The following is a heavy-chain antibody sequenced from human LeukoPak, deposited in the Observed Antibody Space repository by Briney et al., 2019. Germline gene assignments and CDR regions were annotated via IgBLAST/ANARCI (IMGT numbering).Heavy chain of an antibody. Sequence: PSETLSLTCTVSGGSISSYYWSWTRQPPGKGLEWIGYIYYSGSTNYNPSLKSRVTISVDTSKNQFSLKLSSVTAADTAVYYCAREAGGYSSSWYLGEDYYYYMDVWGKGTMVTISS. CDR2: IYYSGST. V-gene: IGHV4-59*01. CDR1: GGSISSYY. J-gene: IGHJ6*03. CDR3: AREAGGYSSSWYLGEDYYYYMDV. D-gene: IGHD6-13*01.